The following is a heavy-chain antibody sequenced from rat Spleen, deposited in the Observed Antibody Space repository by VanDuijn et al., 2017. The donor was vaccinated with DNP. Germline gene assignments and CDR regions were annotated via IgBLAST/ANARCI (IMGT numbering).Heavy chain of an antibody. J-gene: IGHJ2*01. Sequence: EVQLVESGGDLVRPGRSLKLTCVASEFTFNNFWMTWFRQVPGKGLEWVASIHNGGSTYYPDSVKGRFTISRDNAKSTLYLQMNSLRSEDMATYYCARHVLPLRVWDYWGQGVMVTVSS. CDR2: IHNGGST. D-gene: IGHD1-4*01. CDR1: EFTFNNFW. CDR3: ARHVLPLRVWDY. V-gene: IGHV5-31*01.